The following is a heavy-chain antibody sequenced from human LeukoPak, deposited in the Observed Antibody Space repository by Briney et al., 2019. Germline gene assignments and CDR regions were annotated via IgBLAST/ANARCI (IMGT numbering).Heavy chain of an antibody. CDR3: AGLVIAAAGWSWFDP. CDR2: IHYSGSP. V-gene: IGHV4-59*12. J-gene: IGHJ5*02. CDR1: GGSNY. D-gene: IGHD6-13*01. Sequence: TLETLSLTCTVSGGSNYWTWIRQAPGKGLEWIAYIHYSGSPRYNPSLRSRVTISIDTSKNQLSLKLSSVTAADTAVYYCAGLVIAAAGWSWFDPWGQGTLVTVSS.